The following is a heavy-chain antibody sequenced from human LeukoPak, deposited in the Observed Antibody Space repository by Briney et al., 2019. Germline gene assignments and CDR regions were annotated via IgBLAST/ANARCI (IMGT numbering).Heavy chain of an antibody. V-gene: IGHV4-34*01. CDR2: INHSGST. J-gene: IGHJ4*02. CDR1: GGSFSGYY. D-gene: IGHD1-26*01. CDR3: ARGSSESSFGY. Sequence: PSETLSLTCAVYGGSFSGYYWSWIRQPPGKGLEWIGEINHSGSTNYNPSLKSRVTISVDTSKNQFSLKLSSVTAADTAVYYCARGSSESSFGYWGQGTLVTVSS.